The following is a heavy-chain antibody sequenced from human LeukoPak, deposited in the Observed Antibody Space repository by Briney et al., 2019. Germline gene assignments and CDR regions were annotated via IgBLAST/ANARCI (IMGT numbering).Heavy chain of an antibody. CDR1: GGSFSGYY. J-gene: IGHJ4*02. Sequence: NPSETLSLTCAVYGGSFSGYYWSWIRQPPGKGLEWIGEINHSGSTNYNPSLKSRVTTSVDTSKNQFSLKLSSVTAADTAVYYCARGVGWIQLWLDYWGQGTLVTVSS. CDR2: INHSGST. CDR3: ARGVGWIQLWLDY. V-gene: IGHV4-34*01. D-gene: IGHD5-18*01.